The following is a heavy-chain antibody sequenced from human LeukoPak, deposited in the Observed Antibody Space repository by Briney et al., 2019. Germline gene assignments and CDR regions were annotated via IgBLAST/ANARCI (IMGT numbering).Heavy chain of an antibody. J-gene: IGHJ4*02. V-gene: IGHV3-23*01. CDR2: IDGSGDNT. Sequence: GGSLRLSCAASGFTFGSYAVSWVRQAPEKGLEWVSAIDGSGDNTYYADSVKGRFTISRDNSKNTLYLQMNSLRAEDTAVYYCAKEDRLRTIDYWGQETLVTVSS. D-gene: IGHD4-17*01. CDR3: AKEDRLRTIDY. CDR1: GFTFGSYA.